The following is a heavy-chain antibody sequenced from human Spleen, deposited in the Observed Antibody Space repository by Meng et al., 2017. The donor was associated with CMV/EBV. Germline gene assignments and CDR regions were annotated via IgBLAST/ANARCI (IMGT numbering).Heavy chain of an antibody. Sequence: GGSLRLSCAASGFSFNTCSLNWVRQAPGKGLEWVAYISGTGSTIHYTDSVKGRFTISRDNAKNSLYLQMNSLRAEDTAVYYCARDLAVDPFDYWGQGTLVTVS. CDR3: ARDLAVDPFDY. J-gene: IGHJ4*02. CDR1: GFSFNTCS. V-gene: IGHV3-48*04. CDR2: ISGTGSTI. D-gene: IGHD6-19*01.